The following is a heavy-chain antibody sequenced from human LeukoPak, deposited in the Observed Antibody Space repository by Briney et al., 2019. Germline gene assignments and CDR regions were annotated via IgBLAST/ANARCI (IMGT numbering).Heavy chain of an antibody. J-gene: IGHJ4*02. V-gene: IGHV3-23*01. CDR1: GFTLSHYA. CDR2: IGGGGGST. D-gene: IGHD2-15*01. CDR3: AKGHRYCTSGNCNSAVDY. Sequence: GGSLRLSCSMSGFTLSHYAMSWVSQAPGKGLEWVSTIGGGGGSTDYTDSVKDRFTISRDNSKNTLYLQMNSLGAEDTAVYYCAKGHRYCTSGNCNSAVDYCGQGTLVTVSS.